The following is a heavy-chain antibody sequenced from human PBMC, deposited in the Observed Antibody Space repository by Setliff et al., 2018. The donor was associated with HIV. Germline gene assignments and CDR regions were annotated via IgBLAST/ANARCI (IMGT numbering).Heavy chain of an antibody. CDR3: VRPKPYGSGAGSFKI. J-gene: IGHJ3*02. CDR2: IYPGDPEA. V-gene: IGHV5-51*01. D-gene: IGHD3-10*01. CDR1: GYIFGLYW. Sequence: PGESLTISCKGSGYIFGLYWIAWVRQLPGKGLEWMGIIYPGDPEARYSPSFQGQVTISADKSISTAYVQWSSVKTSDSAMYFCVRPKPYGSGAGSFKIWGQGTMVTVSS.